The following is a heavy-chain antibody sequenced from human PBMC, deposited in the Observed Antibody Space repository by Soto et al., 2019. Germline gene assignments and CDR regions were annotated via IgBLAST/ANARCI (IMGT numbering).Heavy chain of an antibody. CDR2: INAGNGNT. D-gene: IGHD1-20*01. CDR3: ARSITLAGDY. CDR1: GYTFTSYA. V-gene: IGHV1-3*01. J-gene: IGHJ4*02. Sequence: QVQLVQSGAEVKKPGASVKVSCKASGYTFTSYAMHWVRQAPGQRLEWMGGINAGNGNTKYSQKFQGRVTITRDTSASTAYMALCSLRSEETAVYYCARSITLAGDYWGQRTLVTVSS.